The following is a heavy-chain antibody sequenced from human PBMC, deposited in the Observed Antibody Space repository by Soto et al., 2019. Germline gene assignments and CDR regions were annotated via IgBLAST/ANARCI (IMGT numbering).Heavy chain of an antibody. CDR3: ARRYYYDSIGYAFDI. J-gene: IGHJ3*02. CDR2: IYPGDSDT. CDR1: GYSFTSYW. Sequence: GESLKISCKGSGYSFTSYWIGWVRQMPGKGLKWMGIIYPGDSDTRYSPSFQGQVTISADKSISTAYLQWSSLKASDTAMYYCARRYYYDSIGYAFDIWGQGTMVTVSS. V-gene: IGHV5-51*01. D-gene: IGHD3-22*01.